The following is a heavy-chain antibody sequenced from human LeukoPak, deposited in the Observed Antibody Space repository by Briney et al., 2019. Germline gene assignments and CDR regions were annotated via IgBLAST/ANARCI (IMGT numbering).Heavy chain of an antibody. Sequence: ASVKVSRKASGGTFSSYAISWVRQAPGQGLEWMGGIIPIFGTANYAQKFQGRVTITADESTSTAYMELSSLRSEDTAVYYCAREEFGPYRSSCFDYWGQGTLVTVSS. V-gene: IGHV1-69*01. CDR2: IIPIFGTA. J-gene: IGHJ4*02. CDR3: AREEFGPYRSSCFDY. CDR1: GGTFSSYA. D-gene: IGHD3-16*01.